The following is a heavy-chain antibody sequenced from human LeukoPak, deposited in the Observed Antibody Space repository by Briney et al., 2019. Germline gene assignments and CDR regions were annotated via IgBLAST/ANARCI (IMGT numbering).Heavy chain of an antibody. V-gene: IGHV4-61*02. CDR3: ARAGYYYDSSGYYYVDY. J-gene: IGHJ4*02. D-gene: IGHD3-22*01. CDR2: ISTSGST. CDR1: GGSISSGGYF. Sequence: SQTLSLTCTVSGGSISSGGYFWRWIRQPAGKGLEWIVRISTSGSTNYNPSLKSRVTISVDTSKNQFSLKLSSVTAADTAVYYCARAGYYYDSSGYYYVDYWGQGTLVTVSS.